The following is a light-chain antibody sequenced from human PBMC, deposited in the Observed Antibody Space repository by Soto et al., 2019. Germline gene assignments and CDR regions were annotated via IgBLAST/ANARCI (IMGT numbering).Light chain of an antibody. CDR1: QSVSNNY. V-gene: IGKV3-20*01. Sequence: ESVLTQSPGTLSLSPGERATLSCRASQSVSNNYLAWYQQKPGQAPRLLIYGASNRATGIPDRFSGSGSGTEFTLTISRLEPEDFAVYYCQQYGSSSWTFGQGTKVDIK. CDR2: GAS. J-gene: IGKJ1*01. CDR3: QQYGSSSWT.